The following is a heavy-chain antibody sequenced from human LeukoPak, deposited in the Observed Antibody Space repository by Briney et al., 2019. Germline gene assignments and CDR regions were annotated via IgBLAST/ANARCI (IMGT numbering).Heavy chain of an antibody. CDR3: ARDYGGHGEYFDY. CDR1: GFTFSNYN. J-gene: IGHJ4*02. Sequence: GGSLRLSCAASGFTFSNYNVNWVRQAPGKGLEWVSYISASSTTIYYADSVKGRFTTSRDNAKNSVYLQMNSLRDEDTAVYYCARDYGGHGEYFDYWGQGTLITVSS. CDR2: ISASSTTI. D-gene: IGHD4-23*01. V-gene: IGHV3-48*02.